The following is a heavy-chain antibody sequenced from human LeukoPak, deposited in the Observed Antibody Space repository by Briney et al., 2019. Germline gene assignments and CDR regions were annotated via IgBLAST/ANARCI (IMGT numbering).Heavy chain of an antibody. D-gene: IGHD3-22*01. CDR2: INPNSGGT. CDR3: ARDSGVEYYYDSSGYTFDY. J-gene: IGHJ4*02. V-gene: IGHV1-2*02. Sequence: ASVKVSCTASGYTFTGYYMHWVRQAPGQGLEWMGWINPNSGGTNYAQKFQGRVTMTRDTSISTAYMELSRLRSDDTAVYYCARDSGVEYYYDSSGYTFDYWGQGTLVTVSS. CDR1: GYTFTGYY.